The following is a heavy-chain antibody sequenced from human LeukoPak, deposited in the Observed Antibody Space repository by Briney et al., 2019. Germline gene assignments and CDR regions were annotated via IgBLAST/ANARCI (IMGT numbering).Heavy chain of an antibody. CDR2: MNPNSGNT. CDR3: ARVLAGSGWYDVFDI. CDR1: GYTFTSYD. D-gene: IGHD6-19*01. J-gene: IGHJ3*02. Sequence: ASVKVSCKASGYTFTSYDINWVRQATGHGLEWMGGMNPNSGNTGYAQKFQGRVTMTRNTSISTAYMELSSLRSEDTAVYYCARVLAGSGWYDVFDIWAQGTMVTVSS. V-gene: IGHV1-8*01.